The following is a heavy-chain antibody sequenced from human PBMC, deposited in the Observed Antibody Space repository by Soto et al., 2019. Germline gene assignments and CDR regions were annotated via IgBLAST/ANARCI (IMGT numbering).Heavy chain of an antibody. J-gene: IGHJ3*02. CDR2: LNAGNSNR. CDR1: GYTFTNNA. CDR3: ASVYDFVWGRYRYDSFDI. D-gene: IGHD3-16*02. V-gene: IGHV1-3*01. Sequence: ASVKVSCKASGYTFTNNAIHWVRQAPGQRLEWLGWLNAGNSNREYSQKFQGRIIMTKDTSASTAYMELSSLISEDTAVYYCASVYDFVWGRYRYDSFDIWGQGTMVTLSS.